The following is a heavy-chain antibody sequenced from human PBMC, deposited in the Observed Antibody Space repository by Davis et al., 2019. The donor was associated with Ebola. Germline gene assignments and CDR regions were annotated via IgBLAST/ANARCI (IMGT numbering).Heavy chain of an antibody. CDR3: ASNSGSYDPFDY. Sequence: GESLKISCAASGFTFSSYAMSWVRQAPGKGLEWVAVISYDGSNKYYADSVKGRFTISRDNSKNTLYLQMNSLRAEDTAVYYCASNSGSYDPFDYWGQGTLVTVSS. V-gene: IGHV3-30-3*01. CDR2: ISYDGSNK. CDR1: GFTFSSYA. D-gene: IGHD1-26*01. J-gene: IGHJ4*02.